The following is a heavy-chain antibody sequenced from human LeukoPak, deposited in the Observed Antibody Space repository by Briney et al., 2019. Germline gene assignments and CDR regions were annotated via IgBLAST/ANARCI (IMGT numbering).Heavy chain of an antibody. V-gene: IGHV1-8*01. Sequence: ASVKVSCKASGYTFTSYDINWVRQATGQGLEWMGWMNPNSGNTGYAQKFQGRVTITADESTSTAYMELSSLRSEDTAVYYCARGNRGRLDYWGQGTLVTVSS. J-gene: IGHJ4*02. CDR2: MNPNSGNT. CDR3: ARGNRGRLDY. CDR1: GYTFTSYD. D-gene: IGHD2/OR15-2a*01.